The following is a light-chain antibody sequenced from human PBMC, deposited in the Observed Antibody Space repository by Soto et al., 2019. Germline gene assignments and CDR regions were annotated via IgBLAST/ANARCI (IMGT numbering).Light chain of an antibody. CDR1: TNDIGIYNY. CDR2: GNI. J-gene: IGLJ1*01. Sequence: QSALTQPASVSGSPGQSITISCTGATNDIGIYNYVSWYQQHPGKAPKLIIFGNINRPSGVPDRFSGSKSGTSASLAITGLQAEDEGDYYCQSYDSTLSARYVFGTGTKLTVL. CDR3: QSYDSTLSARYV. V-gene: IGLV2-14*03.